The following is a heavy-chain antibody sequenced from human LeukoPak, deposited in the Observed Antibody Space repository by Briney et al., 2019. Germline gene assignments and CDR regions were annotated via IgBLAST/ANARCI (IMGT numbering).Heavy chain of an antibody. J-gene: IGHJ4*02. V-gene: IGHV3-23*01. CDR3: ARHSYFDY. CDR1: GFTFGSYT. Sequence: GGSLRLSCAASGFTFGSYTMSWVRQAPGKGLEWVSAISGSGVITYYADSVKGRLTISRDNSKNTLYLQMNSLRAEDTAVYFCARHSYFDYWGQGTLVTVSS. CDR2: ISGSGVIT.